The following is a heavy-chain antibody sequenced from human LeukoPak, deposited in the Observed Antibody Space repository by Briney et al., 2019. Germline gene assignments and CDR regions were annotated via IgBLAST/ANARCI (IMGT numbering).Heavy chain of an antibody. D-gene: IGHD2-2*02. Sequence: GGSLRLSCAASAFTFSNYNMNWVRQAPGKGLEWVSSISSSSGYIYYADSVKGRFTIPRDNTRNSLYLQMDSLRAEDTAVYYCAREGLYIDYWGQGTLVTVSS. CDR2: ISSSSGYI. CDR1: AFTFSNYN. CDR3: AREGLYIDY. J-gene: IGHJ4*02. V-gene: IGHV3-21*01.